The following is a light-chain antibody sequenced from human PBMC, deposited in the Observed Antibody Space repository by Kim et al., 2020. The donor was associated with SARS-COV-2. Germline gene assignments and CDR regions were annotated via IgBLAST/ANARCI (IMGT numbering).Light chain of an antibody. CDR1: SSTIGSNY. CDR3: AAWDDSLSGYV. CDR2: RNN. J-gene: IGLJ1*01. V-gene: IGLV1-47*01. Sequence: GQRVTISCSGSSSTIGSNYVYWYQQRPGPAPKLLIYRNNQRPSGVPDRFSGSKSGTSASLAISGLRSEDEADYYCAAWDDSLSGYVFGTGTKVTVL.